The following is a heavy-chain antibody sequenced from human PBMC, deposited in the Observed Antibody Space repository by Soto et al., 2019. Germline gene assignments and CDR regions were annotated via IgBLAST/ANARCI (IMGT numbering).Heavy chain of an antibody. CDR1: GGSISSGGYY. CDR2: IYYSGST. CDR3: ARGSGYCSSTSCYGFLGDYYYMDV. Sequence: SETLSLTCTVSGGSISSGGYYWSWIRQHPGKGLEWIGYIYYSGSTYYNPSLKSRVTISVDTSKNQFSLKLSSVTAADTAVYYCARGSGYCSSTSCYGFLGDYYYMDVWGKGTTVTVSS. D-gene: IGHD2-2*01. J-gene: IGHJ6*03. V-gene: IGHV4-31*03.